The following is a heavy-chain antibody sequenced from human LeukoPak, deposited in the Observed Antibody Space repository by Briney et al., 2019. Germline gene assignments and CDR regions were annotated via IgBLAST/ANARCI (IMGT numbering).Heavy chain of an antibody. Sequence: PSETLSLTCAVYGGSFSGYYWSWIRQPPGKGLEWIAYISDVGSINYNPSLKSRVTISLDTSKNQFSLKLSSVTAADTAVYYCAGHHPRNTVDFWGQGTLVTVSS. V-gene: IGHV4-59*08. CDR3: AGHHPRNTVDF. D-gene: IGHD2/OR15-2a*01. CDR1: GGSFSGYY. J-gene: IGHJ4*02. CDR2: ISDVGSI.